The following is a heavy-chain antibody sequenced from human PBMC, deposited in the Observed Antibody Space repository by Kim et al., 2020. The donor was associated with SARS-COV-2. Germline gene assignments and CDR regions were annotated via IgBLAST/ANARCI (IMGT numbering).Heavy chain of an antibody. V-gene: IGHV1-69*13. D-gene: IGHD6-13*01. CDR2: IIPVFGTA. CDR3: SYSSSWSRAFDI. J-gene: IGHJ3*02. CDR1: GGTFSSYA. Sequence: SVKVSCKASGGTFSSYAISWVRQAPGQGLEWMGGIIPVFGTANYAQKFQGRVTITADESTSTAYMELSSLRSEDTAVYYCSYSSSWSRAFDIWGQGTMVTVSS.